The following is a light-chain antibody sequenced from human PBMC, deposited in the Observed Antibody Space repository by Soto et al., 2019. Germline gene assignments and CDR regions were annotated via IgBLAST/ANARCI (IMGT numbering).Light chain of an antibody. J-gene: IGKJ2*01. CDR1: QNINTRY. CDR2: ATS. V-gene: IGKV3-20*01. Sequence: EIVLTQSPGTLSLSPGERATLSCRASQNINTRYSAWYQQKRGQPPSLLIFATSPRASGIPDRFSGSGSGRDFTLTISGLEPEDSAVYFCQQYDDSARYIFGQGTSLDIK. CDR3: QQYDDSARYI.